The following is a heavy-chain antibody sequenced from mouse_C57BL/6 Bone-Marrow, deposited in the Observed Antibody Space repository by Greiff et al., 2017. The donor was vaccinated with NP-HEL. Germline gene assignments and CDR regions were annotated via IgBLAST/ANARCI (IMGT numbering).Heavy chain of an antibody. Sequence: EVHLVESGGGLVKPGGSLKLSCAASGFTFSSYAMSWVRQTPEKRLEWVATISDGGSYTYYPDNVKGRFTISRDNAKNNLYLQMSHLKSEDTSMYYCAREGYGSSPFAYWGQGTLVTVSA. CDR3: AREGYGSSPFAY. D-gene: IGHD1-1*01. CDR1: GFTFSSYA. J-gene: IGHJ3*01. CDR2: ISDGGSYT. V-gene: IGHV5-4*01.